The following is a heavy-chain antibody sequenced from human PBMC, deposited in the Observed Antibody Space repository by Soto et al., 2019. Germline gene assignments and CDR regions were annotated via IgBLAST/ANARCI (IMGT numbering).Heavy chain of an antibody. J-gene: IGHJ5*02. CDR2: IYWDDDK. CDR3: AHIPNYYQYDWFDP. Sequence: QITLKESGPTLVKPTQTLTLTCTFSGFSLTTRGVGVGWIRQPPGKALECLALIYWDDDKRYSPSLQSRLSITKGTSKHQVVLTMTNVDPVDTATYYCAHIPNYYQYDWFDPWGQGTLVSVSS. D-gene: IGHD3-16*01. CDR1: GFSLTTRGVG. V-gene: IGHV2-5*02.